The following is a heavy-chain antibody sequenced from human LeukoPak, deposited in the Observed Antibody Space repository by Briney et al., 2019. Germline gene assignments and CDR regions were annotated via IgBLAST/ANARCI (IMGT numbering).Heavy chain of an antibody. J-gene: IGHJ6*02. CDR2: INSDGSST. CDR1: GFTFSSYW. D-gene: IGHD3-10*01. V-gene: IGHV3-74*01. Sequence: PGGSLRLSCAASGFTFSSYWMHWVRQAPGKGLVWVSRINSDGSSTSYADSVKGRFTISRDNAKNTLYLQMNSLRAEDTAVYYCARDLDYYGSGSYYKYRYYYYGMAVSGQGTTVTVSS. CDR3: ARDLDYYGSGSYYKYRYYYYGMAV.